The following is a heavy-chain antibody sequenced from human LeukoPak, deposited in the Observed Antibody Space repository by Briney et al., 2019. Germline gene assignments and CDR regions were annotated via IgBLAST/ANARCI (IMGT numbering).Heavy chain of an antibody. CDR1: GFTFSDYA. CDR3: ARVGVHYYYYDSSGPPDAFDI. D-gene: IGHD3-22*01. CDR2: LSGPGGAT. J-gene: IGHJ3*02. Sequence: PGGSLRLSCEASGFTFSDYAMSWVRQTPGKRLEWVSALSGPGGATYFADSVRGRFTISRDNSKNSLYLQMNSLRAEDTAVYYCARVGVHYYYYDSSGPPDAFDIWGQGTMVTVSS. V-gene: IGHV3-23*01.